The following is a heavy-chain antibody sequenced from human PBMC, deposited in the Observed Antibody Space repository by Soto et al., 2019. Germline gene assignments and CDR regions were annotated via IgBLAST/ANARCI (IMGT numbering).Heavy chain of an antibody. CDR2: ISAYNGNT. V-gene: IGHV1-18*01. D-gene: IGHD3-22*01. CDR1: GYTFTSYG. Sequence: EASVKVSCKASGYTFTSYGISWVRQAPGQGLEWMGWISAYNGNTNYAQKLQGRVTMTTDTSTSTAYMELRSLRSDDTAVYYCARVRQLRYYYDSSGYYRSAQLGYWGQGTLVTVSS. CDR3: ARVRQLRYYYDSSGYYRSAQLGY. J-gene: IGHJ4*02.